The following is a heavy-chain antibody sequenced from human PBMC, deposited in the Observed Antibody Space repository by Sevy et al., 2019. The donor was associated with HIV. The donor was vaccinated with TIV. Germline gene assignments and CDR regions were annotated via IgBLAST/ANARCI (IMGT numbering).Heavy chain of an antibody. Sequence: GGSLRLSCAVSGFTLTTYAMHWVRQAPGKGMEWVAIIWSDGAYQYHGDSVKGRFTISRDNSKNTLYLQMNNVRVEDTAVYYCARGGYYYDNAAYYALDSWGQGTLVTVSS. V-gene: IGHV3-33*08. CDR1: GFTLTTYA. CDR3: ARGGYYYDNAAYYALDS. CDR2: IWSDGAYQ. D-gene: IGHD3-22*01. J-gene: IGHJ4*02.